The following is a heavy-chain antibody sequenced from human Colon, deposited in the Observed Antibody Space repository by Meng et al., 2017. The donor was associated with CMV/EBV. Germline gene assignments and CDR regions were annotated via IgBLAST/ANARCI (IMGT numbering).Heavy chain of an antibody. CDR3: ARDDDTYGLLPFDY. D-gene: IGHD5-18*01. Sequence: GESLKISCTASGFTFSNYAMSWVRQAPGKGLQWVSSIQTRGVPTNSADFVKDRFTISRDNSNNTLYLQMNSLRAEDTAVYYCARDDDTYGLLPFDYWGQGTLVTVSS. CDR1: GFTFSNYA. V-gene: IGHV3-23*01. CDR2: IQTRGVPT. J-gene: IGHJ4*02.